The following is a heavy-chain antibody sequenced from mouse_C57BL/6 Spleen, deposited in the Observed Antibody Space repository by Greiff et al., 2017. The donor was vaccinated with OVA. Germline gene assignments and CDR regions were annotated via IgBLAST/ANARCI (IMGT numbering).Heavy chain of an antibody. CDR1: GYAFSSYW. Sequence: QVQLQQSGAELVKPGASVKISCKASGYAFSSYWMNWVKQRPGKGLEWIGQIYTGDGDTNYNGKFKGKATLTADKSSSTAYMQLSSLTSEDSAVYFWARTPIYYDYDVDYAMDYWGQGTSVTVSS. J-gene: IGHJ4*01. CDR3: ARTPIYYDYDVDYAMDY. D-gene: IGHD2-4*01. CDR2: IYTGDGDT. V-gene: IGHV1-80*01.